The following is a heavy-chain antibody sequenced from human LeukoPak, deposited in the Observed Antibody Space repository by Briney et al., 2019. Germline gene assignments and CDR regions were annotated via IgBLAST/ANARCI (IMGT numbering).Heavy chain of an antibody. CDR3: THPAYYYNVDV. J-gene: IGHJ6*04. V-gene: IGHV3-73*01. CDR2: IKTKADNYAT. Sequence: GGSLKLSCSASGLTFSASAIHWVRQASGKGLEGVGRIKTKADNYATAYAASVKGRFTISRDDSTNTAYLQMNSLKTEDTAVYYCTHPAYYYNVDVWGKGTTVTVSS. CDR1: GLTFSASA. D-gene: IGHD6-25*01.